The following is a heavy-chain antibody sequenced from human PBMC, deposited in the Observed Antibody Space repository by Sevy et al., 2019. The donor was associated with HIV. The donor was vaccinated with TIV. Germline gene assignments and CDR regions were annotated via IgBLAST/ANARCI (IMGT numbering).Heavy chain of an antibody. CDR3: GRGGLRWCPYDY. CDR2: IKQDGREK. CDR1: GFTFSSYW. J-gene: IGHJ4*02. D-gene: IGHD4-17*01. Sequence: GGSLRLSCAASGFTFSSYWMSWVRQAPGKGLEWVAKIKQDGREKYYVDSVKGRFTIYRDNAKNSLYLQMNSLRAEDTTAYYCGRGGLRWCPYDYWGQGTLVTVSS. V-gene: IGHV3-7*04.